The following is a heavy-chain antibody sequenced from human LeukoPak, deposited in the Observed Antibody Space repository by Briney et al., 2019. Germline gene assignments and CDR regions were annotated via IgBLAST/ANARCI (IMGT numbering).Heavy chain of an antibody. D-gene: IGHD5-18*01. CDR3: ARGGYSYGYYFDY. CDR1: GGSITTYY. J-gene: IGHJ4*02. CDR2: FYYSGST. Sequence: PSETLSLTCTDSGGSITTYYWSWIRQPPGKGLEWIGYFYYSGSTNYNPSLKSRVTISVDTSKNQFSLKLSSVTAADTAVYYCARGGYSYGYYFDYWGQGTLVTVSS. V-gene: IGHV4-59*08.